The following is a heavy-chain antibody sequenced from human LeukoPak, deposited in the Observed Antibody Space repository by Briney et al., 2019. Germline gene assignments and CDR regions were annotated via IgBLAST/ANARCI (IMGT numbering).Heavy chain of an antibody. J-gene: IGHJ4*02. Sequence: GGSLRLSCAASGFTFSSYWMSWVRQAPGKGLEWVANIKQDGSEKYYVDSVKGRFTISRDNAKNSLYLQMNSLRAEDTAVYYCARLYTHRDIAALDYWGQGTLVTVSS. V-gene: IGHV3-7*01. CDR3: ARLYTHRDIAALDY. CDR2: IKQDGSEK. D-gene: IGHD6-6*01. CDR1: GFTFSSYW.